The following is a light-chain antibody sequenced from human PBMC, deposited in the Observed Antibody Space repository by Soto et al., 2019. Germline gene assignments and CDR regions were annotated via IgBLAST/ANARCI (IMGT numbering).Light chain of an antibody. CDR3: QQYNNWPLL. V-gene: IGKV3-11*01. CDR1: QSVSSY. CDR2: DAS. Sequence: EVVLTQSPATLSLSPGERATLSCRASQSVSSYLAWYQQKPGQAPRLLIYDASNRATGIPARFSGSGSGTDFTLTISSLEPEDFAVYYCQQYNNWPLLFGGGTKVDNK. J-gene: IGKJ4*01.